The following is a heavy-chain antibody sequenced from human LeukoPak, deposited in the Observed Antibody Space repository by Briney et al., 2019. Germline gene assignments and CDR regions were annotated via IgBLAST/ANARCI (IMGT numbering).Heavy chain of an antibody. V-gene: IGHV4-59*01. J-gene: IGHJ4*02. CDR3: ARGLAAAGTSYFDY. CDR1: GGSINSYY. CDR2: IYYSGST. D-gene: IGHD6-13*01. Sequence: SETLSLTRPVSGGSINSYYWSWIRQPPGKWLEWIRLIYYSGSTNYSPSLKGRVTISVDTSKNQFFLKLSSVTAADTAVYYCARGLAAAGTSYFDYWGQGTLVTVSS.